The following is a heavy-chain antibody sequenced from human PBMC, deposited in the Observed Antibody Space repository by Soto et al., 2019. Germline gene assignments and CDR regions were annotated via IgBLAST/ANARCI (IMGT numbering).Heavy chain of an antibody. CDR2: IIPILGIA. J-gene: IGHJ4*02. CDR1: GGTFSSYT. V-gene: IGHV1-69*02. D-gene: IGHD3-10*01. CDR3: ARGGDYYGSGTADLDY. Sequence: QVQLVQSGAEVKKPGSSVKVSCKASGGTFSSYTISWVRQAPGQGLEWMGRIIPILGIANYAQKFQGRVTITADKSTSTAYMALSSLRSEDTAVYYCARGGDYYGSGTADLDYWGQGTLVTVSS.